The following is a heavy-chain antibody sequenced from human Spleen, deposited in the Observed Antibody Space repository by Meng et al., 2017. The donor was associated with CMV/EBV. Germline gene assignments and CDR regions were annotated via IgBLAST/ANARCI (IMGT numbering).Heavy chain of an antibody. V-gene: IGHV3-74*01. CDR3: ARAFVLTAMVTYYYGLDV. CDR1: GFNFSSYW. CDR2: IDSDGSTT. D-gene: IGHD5-18*01. Sequence: GESLKISCAASGFNFSSYWMHWVRQAPGKGLVWVSRIDSDGSTTSYADSVKGRFTISRDNAKKTLYLQMNSLRTEDTAVYYCARAFVLTAMVTYYYGLDVWGQGTTVTVSS. J-gene: IGHJ6*02.